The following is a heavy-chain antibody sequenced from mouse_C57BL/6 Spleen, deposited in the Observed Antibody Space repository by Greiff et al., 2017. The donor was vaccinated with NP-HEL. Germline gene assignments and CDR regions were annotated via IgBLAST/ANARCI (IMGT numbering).Heavy chain of an antibody. D-gene: IGHD3-3*01. Sequence: EVQLQQSGPELVKPGASVKMSCKASGYTFTDYNMHWVKQSHGKSLEWIGYINPNNGGTSYNQKFKGKATLTVNKSSSTAYMELRSLTSEDSAVYYCARSGGGRTAWFAYWGQGTLVTVSA. CDR2: INPNNGGT. V-gene: IGHV1-22*01. CDR1: GYTFTDYN. CDR3: ARSGGGRTAWFAY. J-gene: IGHJ3*01.